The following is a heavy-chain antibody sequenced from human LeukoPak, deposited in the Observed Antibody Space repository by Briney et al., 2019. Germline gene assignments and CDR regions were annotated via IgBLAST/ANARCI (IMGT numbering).Heavy chain of an antibody. V-gene: IGHV3-7*01. D-gene: IGHD1-26*01. CDR3: ARDSFLGAAAAFDI. J-gene: IGHJ3*02. Sequence: PGGSLRLSCAASGFTFSNYWMSWVRQAPGKGLQWVANKKQDGSEKYYVDSVRGRFTISRDNAKKSLYLQMNSLRAEDTAVYYCARDSFLGAAAAFDIWGQGTMVTVSS. CDR2: KKQDGSEK. CDR1: GFTFSNYW.